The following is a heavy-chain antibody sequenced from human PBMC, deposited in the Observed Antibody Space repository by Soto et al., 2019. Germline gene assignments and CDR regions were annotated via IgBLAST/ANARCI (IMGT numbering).Heavy chain of an antibody. D-gene: IGHD3-16*01. J-gene: IGHJ4*02. Sequence: VGSLRLSCAASGFAFSTYGLHWVRQAPGKELEWVATITSDVNYKYYADSVKGRFTISRDNSKNTLFLQMNSLRAEDTAVYYCAKGGSFDIWGQGTLVTVSS. CDR1: GFAFSTYG. CDR3: AKGGSFDI. V-gene: IGHV3-30*18. CDR2: ITSDVNYK.